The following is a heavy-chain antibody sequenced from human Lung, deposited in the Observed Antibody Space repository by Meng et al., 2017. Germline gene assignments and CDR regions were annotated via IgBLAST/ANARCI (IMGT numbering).Heavy chain of an antibody. CDR1: GFTFRSYW. J-gene: IGHJ4*02. CDR2: IRGDGGSI. Sequence: LVGSGGGPVQPGGALRLSCEASGFTFRSYWMYWVRQAPGKWLVWVSRIRGDGGSIVYADSVKGRFTISRDNAKNTLFLQMNSLRAEDTAVYYCARESGYFEYWGQGILVTVSS. V-gene: IGHV3-74*03. CDR3: ARESGYFEY.